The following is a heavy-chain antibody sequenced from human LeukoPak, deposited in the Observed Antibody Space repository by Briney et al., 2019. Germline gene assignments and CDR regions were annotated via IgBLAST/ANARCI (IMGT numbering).Heavy chain of an antibody. D-gene: IGHD2-15*01. CDR1: GFTFSSYS. Sequence: AGGSLRLSCAASGFTFSSYSMNWVRQAPGKGLEWVSSISSSSSYIYYADSVKGRFTISRDNAKNSLYLQMNSLRAEDTAVYYCARARGTRPMDVWGKGTTVTVSS. CDR2: ISSSSSYI. CDR3: ARARGTRPMDV. V-gene: IGHV3-21*01. J-gene: IGHJ6*03.